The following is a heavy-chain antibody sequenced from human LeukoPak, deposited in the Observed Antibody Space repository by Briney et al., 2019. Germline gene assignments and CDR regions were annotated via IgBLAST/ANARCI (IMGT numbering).Heavy chain of an antibody. CDR1: GDTFTAYD. CDR3: AIDHNAIDVCATLWFVP. D-gene: IGHD2-15*01. Sequence: ASVKVSCKASGDTFTAYDMSWVRQAPGQGLEWMGWINPICAAAKYAQKFQGRVTMTTDKFITTAYMELSSLRSDDTALYYCAIDHNAIDVCATLWFVPWGQGTLVTVSS. J-gene: IGHJ5*02. V-gene: IGHV1-2*02. CDR2: INPICAAA.